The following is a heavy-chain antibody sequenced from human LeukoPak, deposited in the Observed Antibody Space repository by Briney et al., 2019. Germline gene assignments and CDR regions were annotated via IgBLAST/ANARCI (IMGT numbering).Heavy chain of an antibody. D-gene: IGHD6-13*01. V-gene: IGHV3-21*01. CDR3: ARMSIAAAGTFDY. CDR1: GVTFSSYS. Sequence: GGSLRLSCAASGVTFSSYSMNWVRQAPGKGLEWVSSISSSSSYIYYADSVKGRFTISRDNAKNSLYLQMNSLRAEDTAVYYCARMSIAAAGTFDYWGQGTLVTVSS. CDR2: ISSSSSYI. J-gene: IGHJ4*02.